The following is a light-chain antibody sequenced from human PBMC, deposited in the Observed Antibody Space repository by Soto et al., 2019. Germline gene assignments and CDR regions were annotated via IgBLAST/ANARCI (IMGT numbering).Light chain of an antibody. CDR2: ATS. CDR3: QQSHSTPT. CDR1: QTISID. J-gene: IGKJ4*01. Sequence: DIQMTQSPSSLSASVGDRVTITCRASQTISIDLNWYQQKPGKVPTLLISATSTFQSGVPSRFVGSGSGTDFTLTISSLQPEDFATYYCQQSHSTPTFGGGTKVEIK. V-gene: IGKV1-39*01.